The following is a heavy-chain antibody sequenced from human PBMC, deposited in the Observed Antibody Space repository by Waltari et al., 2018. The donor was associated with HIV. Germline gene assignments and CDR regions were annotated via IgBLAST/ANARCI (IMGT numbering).Heavy chain of an antibody. Sequence: QVQLQESGPGLVKPSETLSLTCTVSGGSISSYYWSWIRQPPGKGLEWIGYIYYSGSTNYNPSLKSRVTISVDTSKNQFSLKLSSVTAADTAVYYCARRAVAGNVDYWGQGTLVTVSS. D-gene: IGHD6-19*01. CDR3: ARRAVAGNVDY. J-gene: IGHJ4*02. V-gene: IGHV4-59*08. CDR2: IYYSGST. CDR1: GGSISSYY.